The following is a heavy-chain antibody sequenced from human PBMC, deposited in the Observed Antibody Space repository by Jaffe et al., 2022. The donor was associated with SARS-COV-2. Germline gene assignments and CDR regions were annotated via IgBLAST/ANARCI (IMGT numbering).Heavy chain of an antibody. D-gene: IGHD3-22*01. CDR2: LYSGGTT. CDR3: ARSSPPTSVPRRGLWHNAHYDTSANYQGAFDI. Sequence: EVQLVETGGGLIQPGGSLRLSCAASGFTVSASYMNWVRQAPGKGLEWVSLLYSGGTTSYADSVKGRFTISRDSPKNTLYLQMNSLRTEDTAVYYCARSSPPTSVPRRGLWHNAHYDTSANYQGAFDIWGQGTMVTVSS. V-gene: IGHV3-53*02. J-gene: IGHJ3*02. CDR1: GFTVSASY.